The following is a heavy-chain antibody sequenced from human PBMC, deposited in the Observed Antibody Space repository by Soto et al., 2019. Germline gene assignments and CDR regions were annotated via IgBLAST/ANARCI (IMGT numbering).Heavy chain of an antibody. CDR1: GFTFSDYY. J-gene: IGHJ4*02. V-gene: IGHV3-11*05. D-gene: IGHD6-19*01. CDR3: AREGMAVAGITDY. Sequence: GGSLRLSCAASGFTFSDYYMSWIRQAPGKGLEWVSYISSSSSYTNYADSVKGRFTISRDNAKNSLYLQMNSLRAEDTAVYYCAREGMAVAGITDYWDQGTLVTVSS. CDR2: ISSSSSYT.